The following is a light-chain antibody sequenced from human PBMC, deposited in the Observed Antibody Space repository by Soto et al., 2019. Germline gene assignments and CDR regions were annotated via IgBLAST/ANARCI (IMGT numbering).Light chain of an antibody. CDR3: SSYAGTNNLGV. Sequence: QSALTQPPSASGSPGQSVTISCTGTSSDIGGYNFVSWYQQHPGKAPKLIIYEVNKRPSGVPDLFSGSKSGNTASLTVSGLQADDEGDYYCSSYAGTNNLGVFGGGTKLTVL. V-gene: IGLV2-8*01. CDR1: SSDIGGYNF. J-gene: IGLJ3*02. CDR2: EVN.